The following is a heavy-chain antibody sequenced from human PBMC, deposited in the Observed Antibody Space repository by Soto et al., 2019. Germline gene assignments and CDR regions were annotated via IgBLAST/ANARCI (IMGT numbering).Heavy chain of an antibody. D-gene: IGHD2-15*01. J-gene: IGHJ5*02. V-gene: IGHV1-69*02. Sequence: ASVKVSCKASGGTFSSYTISWVRQAPGQGLEWMGRIIPILGIANYAQKFQGRVTITADKSTSTAYMELSSLRSEDTAVYYCARVLGVGYCSGGSCYSGGFDPWGQGTLVTVSS. CDR2: IIPILGIA. CDR1: GGTFSSYT. CDR3: ARVLGVGYCSGGSCYSGGFDP.